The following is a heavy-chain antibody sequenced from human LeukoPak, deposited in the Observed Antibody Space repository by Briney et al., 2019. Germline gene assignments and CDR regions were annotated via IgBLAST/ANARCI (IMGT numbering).Heavy chain of an antibody. V-gene: IGHV4-4*07. CDR3: ARVNSYCYDSSGYYIFDY. Sequence: PSETLSLTCTVSGGSISSYYWSWIRQPAGKGLEWIGRIYTSGSTNYNPSLKSRVTMSVDTSKNQFSLKLSSATAADTAVYYCARVNSYCYDSSGYYIFDYWGQGTLVTVSS. CDR1: GGSISSYY. CDR2: IYTSGST. D-gene: IGHD3-22*01. J-gene: IGHJ4*02.